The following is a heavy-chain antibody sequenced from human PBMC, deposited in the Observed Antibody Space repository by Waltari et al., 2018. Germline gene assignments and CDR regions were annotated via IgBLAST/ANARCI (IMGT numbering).Heavy chain of an antibody. D-gene: IGHD6-19*01. J-gene: IGHJ5*02. CDR3: ARDRGFSIGYSSVFDP. CDR2: ISPMFGTA. Sequence: QVQLVQSGAEVKKPGSSVTVSCKASGGTFSSYPIIWVRQAPGQGLEWMGGISPMFGTANYAQNFQGRVTITADKSTTTAYMELSSLRSDDTAVYYCARDRGFSIGYSSVFDPWGQGTLVTVSS. V-gene: IGHV1-69*14. CDR1: GGTFSSYP.